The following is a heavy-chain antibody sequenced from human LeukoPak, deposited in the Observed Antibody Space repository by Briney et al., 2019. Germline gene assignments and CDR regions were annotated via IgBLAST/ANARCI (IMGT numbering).Heavy chain of an antibody. Sequence: ASVKVSCKASGYTLTDNHLYWVRQAPGQGLEWMGWIDPNSGVTNFALNFQGRLTMTTDTSISTAYMELSRLTSDDTTVYYCARELGINAFDVWGQGTLVTVFS. V-gene: IGHV1-2*02. CDR2: IDPNSGVT. CDR3: ARELGINAFDV. J-gene: IGHJ3*01. D-gene: IGHD7-27*01. CDR1: GYTLTDNH.